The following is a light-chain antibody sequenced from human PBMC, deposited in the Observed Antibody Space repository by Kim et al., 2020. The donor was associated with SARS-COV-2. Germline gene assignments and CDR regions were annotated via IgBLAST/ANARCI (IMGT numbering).Light chain of an antibody. J-gene: IGKJ5*01. Sequence: SPGEIATLSCATSQSVSNTYLAWYQQNPVLAPRLVMFDASRRATGIPVRFSGSGSGTDFTLTINRLEPEDFAVYYCQQYGRSPITFGQGTRLEIK. CDR3: QQYGRSPIT. V-gene: IGKV3D-20*01. CDR2: DAS. CDR1: QSVSNTY.